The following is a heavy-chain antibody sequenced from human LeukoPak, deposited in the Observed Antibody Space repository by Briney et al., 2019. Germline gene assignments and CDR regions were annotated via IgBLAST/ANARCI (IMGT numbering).Heavy chain of an antibody. CDR3: AKERITMIVVVIKAGGSFDY. J-gene: IGHJ4*02. Sequence: GGSLRLSCAASGFTFSSYAMSWVRQAPGKGLEWVSAISGSGGSTYYADSMKGRFTISRDNSKNTLYLQMNSLRAEDTAVYYCAKERITMIVVVIKAGGSFDYWGQGTLVTVSS. D-gene: IGHD3-22*01. V-gene: IGHV3-23*01. CDR2: ISGSGGST. CDR1: GFTFSSYA.